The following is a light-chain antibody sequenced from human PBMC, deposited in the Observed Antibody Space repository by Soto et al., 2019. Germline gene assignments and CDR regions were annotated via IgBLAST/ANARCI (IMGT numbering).Light chain of an antibody. CDR1: SSNIATNY. Sequence: QSVLTQPPSVSGTPGQGVTISCSGGSSNIATNYVYWYQLLPGTAPNLVIFSNTIRPPRVPDRFSGSKSGASASLVIGGLRAEDEADYCCASWDDNLFGWVFGGGTKLTVL. CDR2: SNT. CDR3: ASWDDNLFGWV. J-gene: IGLJ3*02. V-gene: IGLV1-47*02.